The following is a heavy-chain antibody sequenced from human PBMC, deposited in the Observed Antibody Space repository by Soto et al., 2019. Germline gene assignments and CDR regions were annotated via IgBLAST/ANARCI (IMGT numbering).Heavy chain of an antibody. CDR1: GFTFSSYS. D-gene: IGHD3-3*01. Sequence: GGSLRLSCAASGFTFSSYSMNWVRQAPGKGLEWVSYISSSSSTIYYADSVKGRFTISRDNAKNSLYLQMNSLRDEDTAVYYCSIYRRFLEWLSSQHDAFDIWGQGTMVTVSS. CDR2: ISSSSSTI. V-gene: IGHV3-48*02. CDR3: SIYRRFLEWLSSQHDAFDI. J-gene: IGHJ3*02.